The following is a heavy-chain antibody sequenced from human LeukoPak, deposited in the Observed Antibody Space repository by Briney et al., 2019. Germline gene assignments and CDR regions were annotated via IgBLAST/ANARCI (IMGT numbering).Heavy chain of an antibody. Sequence: GGSLRLSCAASGFTVSDNYMSWVRQAPGKGLEWVSVIYSGGSTYYADSVKGRFTISRDNSENTLYLQMNSLRAEDTAVYYCASDFMATITDYWGQGTLVTVSS. J-gene: IGHJ4*02. D-gene: IGHD5-24*01. CDR2: IYSGGST. CDR3: ASDFMATITDY. V-gene: IGHV3-66*01. CDR1: GFTVSDNY.